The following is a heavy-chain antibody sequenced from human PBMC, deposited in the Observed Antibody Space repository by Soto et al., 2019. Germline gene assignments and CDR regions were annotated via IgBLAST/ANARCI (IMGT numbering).Heavy chain of an antibody. V-gene: IGHV1-69*12. CDR2: IIPIFGTA. J-gene: IGHJ6*02. D-gene: IGHD3-10*01. CDR3: ATRELWFVESHYYYYGMDV. CDR1: GGTFSSYA. Sequence: QVQLVQSGAEVKKPGSSVKVSCKASGGTFSSYAISWVRQAPGQGLEWMGGIIPIFGTANYAQKFQGRVTITADESTSTAYMELSSLRSEDTAVYYCATRELWFVESHYYYYGMDVWGQGTTVTVSS.